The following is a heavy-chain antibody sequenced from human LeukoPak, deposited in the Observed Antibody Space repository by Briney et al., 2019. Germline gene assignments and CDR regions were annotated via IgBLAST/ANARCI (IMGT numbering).Heavy chain of an antibody. CDR1: GYTLTELS. Sequence: ASVKVSCKVSGYTLTELSMHWVRQAPGKGLEWMGGFDPEDGETIYAQKFRGRVTVTEDTSTDTAYMELSSLRSEDTAVYYCATAAYSSGLFDYWGQGTLVTVSS. J-gene: IGHJ4*02. V-gene: IGHV1-24*01. CDR3: ATAAYSSGLFDY. D-gene: IGHD6-19*01. CDR2: FDPEDGET.